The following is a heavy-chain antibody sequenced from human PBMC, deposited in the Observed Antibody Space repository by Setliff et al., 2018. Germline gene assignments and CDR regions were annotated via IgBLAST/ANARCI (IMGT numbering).Heavy chain of an antibody. D-gene: IGHD2-15*01. J-gene: IGHJ4*02. CDR2: INHSGST. CDR1: GGSISSYY. CDR3: ARGLNSVSWTFAY. V-gene: IGHV4-59*08. Sequence: PSETLSLTCTVSGGSISSYYWSWIRQPPGKGLEWIGYINHSGSTNYNPSLKSRVTISVDTSKNQFSLKVNSVTAADTAIYYCARGLNSVSWTFAYWGQGSLVTVSS.